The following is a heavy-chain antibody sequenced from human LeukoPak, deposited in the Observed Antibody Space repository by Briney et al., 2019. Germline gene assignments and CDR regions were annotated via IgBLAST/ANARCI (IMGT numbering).Heavy chain of an antibody. V-gene: IGHV4-61*02. CDR2: IYTSGST. Sequence: SQTLSLTCTVSGGSISSGSYYWSWIRQPAGKGLEWIGRIYTSGSTNYNPSLKSRVTISVDTSKNQFSLKLSSVTAADTAVYYCAVQLRGFGEASSFYFDYWGQETLVTVSS. D-gene: IGHD3-10*01. CDR1: GGSISSGSYY. CDR3: AVQLRGFGEASSFYFDY. J-gene: IGHJ4*02.